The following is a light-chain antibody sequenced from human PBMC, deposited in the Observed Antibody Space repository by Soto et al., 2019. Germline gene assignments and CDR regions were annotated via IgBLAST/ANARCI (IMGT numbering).Light chain of an antibody. V-gene: IGKV1-5*03. Sequence: DIQMTQSPSTLPASVGDRVTITCRASQTICNWLAWYQQKPGKVPKLLIYNVSSLESGVPSRFSGRGSGTEFTLTISRLQPDDFATYYCQQCNFYWTFGQGTKVEIK. J-gene: IGKJ1*01. CDR2: NVS. CDR1: QTICNW. CDR3: QQCNFYWT.